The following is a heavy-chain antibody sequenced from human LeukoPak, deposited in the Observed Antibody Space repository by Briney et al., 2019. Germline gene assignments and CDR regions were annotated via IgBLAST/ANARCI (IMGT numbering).Heavy chain of an antibody. CDR1: GGSISSHY. J-gene: IGHJ4*02. CDR2: IYYSGST. V-gene: IGHV4-59*11. D-gene: IGHD3-22*01. Sequence: PSETLSLTCTVSGGSISSHYWSWIRQPPGKGLEWIGYIYYSGSTNYNPSLKSRVTTSVDTSKNQFSLKLGSVTAADTAVYYCARDGPYYYDSSGYGAFDIWGQGTLVTVSS. CDR3: ARDGPYYYDSSGYGAFDI.